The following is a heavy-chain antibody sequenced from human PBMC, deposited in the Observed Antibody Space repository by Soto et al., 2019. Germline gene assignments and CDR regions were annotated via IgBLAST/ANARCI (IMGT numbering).Heavy chain of an antibody. CDR3: ARYGDYDGYYYYYYMDV. CDR2: ISSSSSTI. V-gene: IGHV3-48*01. Sequence: EVQLVESGGGLVQPGGSLRLSCAASGFTFSSYSMNWVRQAPGKGLEWGSYISSSSSTIYYADSVKGRFTISRDNAKNSLYLQMNSLRAEDTAVYYCARYGDYDGYYYYYYMDVWGKGTTVTVSS. CDR1: GFTFSSYS. D-gene: IGHD4-17*01. J-gene: IGHJ6*03.